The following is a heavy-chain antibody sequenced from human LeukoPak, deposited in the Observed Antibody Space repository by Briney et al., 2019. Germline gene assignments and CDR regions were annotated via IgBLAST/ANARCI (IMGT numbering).Heavy chain of an antibody. V-gene: IGHV3-21*01. J-gene: IGHJ4*02. D-gene: IGHD6-19*01. CDR1: GFTFSSYS. CDR2: TSSSSSYI. Sequence: AGGSLRLSCAASGFTFSSYSMNWVRQAPGKGLEWVSSTSSSSSYIYYADSVKGRFTISRDNAKNSLYLQMNSLRAEDTAVYYCARVVPAVAGTSYWGQGTLVTVSS. CDR3: ARVVPAVAGTSY.